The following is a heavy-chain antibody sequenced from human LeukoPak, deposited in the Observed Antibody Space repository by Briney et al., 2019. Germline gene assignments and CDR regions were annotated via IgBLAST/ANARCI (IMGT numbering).Heavy chain of an antibody. CDR2: ISSSSSTI. D-gene: IGHD1-26*01. Sequence: PGGSLRLSCAASGFTFSSYSMNWVRQAPGKGLEWVSYISSSSSTIYYADSVKGRFTISRDNAKNSLYLQMNSLRAEDTAVYYCARVGVGATTHYDYWGQGTLVTVSS. CDR1: GFTFSSYS. V-gene: IGHV3-48*04. CDR3: ARVGVGATTHYDY. J-gene: IGHJ4*02.